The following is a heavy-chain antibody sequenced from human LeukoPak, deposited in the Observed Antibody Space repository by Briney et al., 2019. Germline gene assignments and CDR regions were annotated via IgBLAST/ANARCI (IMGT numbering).Heavy chain of an antibody. CDR3: AREEYQTLRTSLYFDY. V-gene: IGHV1-18*01. D-gene: IGHD5-12*01. CDR1: GYTLTNYG. Sequence: ASVKVSCKTSGYTLTNYGFSWVRQAPGQGLEWMGWISAYNRNTKYAQKLQGRVTMTTDTSTSTVYMELVGQRSDDAAVYYCAREEYQTLRTSLYFDYWGQGTLVTVSS. CDR2: ISAYNRNT. J-gene: IGHJ4*02.